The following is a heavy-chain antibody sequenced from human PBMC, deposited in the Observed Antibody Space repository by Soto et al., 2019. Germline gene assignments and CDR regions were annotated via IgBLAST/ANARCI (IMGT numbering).Heavy chain of an antibody. CDR1: GFTVSNNY. D-gene: IGHD6-13*01. J-gene: IGHJ4*02. V-gene: IGHV3-53*02. CDR2: IYSGGST. Sequence: EVQLVETGGGLIQPGGSLRLSCAASGFTVSNNYMSWVRQAPGKGLEWVSLIYSGGSTYYADSVKGRFTISRDNSKNTLFLQMNSLRAEDTAVYYCATYSSLDYWGQGTLVTVSS. CDR3: ATYSSLDY.